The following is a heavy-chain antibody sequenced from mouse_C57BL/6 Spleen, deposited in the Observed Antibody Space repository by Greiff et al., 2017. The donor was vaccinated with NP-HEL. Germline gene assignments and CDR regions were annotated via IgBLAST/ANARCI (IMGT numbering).Heavy chain of an antibody. CDR3: ARRPGDSSFDY. J-gene: IGHJ2*01. D-gene: IGHD3-3*01. Sequence: VQLQQPGAELVMPGASVKISCKASGYTFTDYYMNWVKQSHGKSLEWIGDINPNNGGTSYNQKFKGKATLTVDKSSSTAYMELRSLTSEDSAVYYCARRPGDSSFDYWGQGTTLTVSS. V-gene: IGHV1-26*01. CDR1: GYTFTDYY. CDR2: INPNNGGT.